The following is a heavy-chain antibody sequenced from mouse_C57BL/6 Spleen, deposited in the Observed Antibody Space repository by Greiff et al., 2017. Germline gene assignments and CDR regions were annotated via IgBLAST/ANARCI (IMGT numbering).Heavy chain of an antibody. CDR1: GFTFTDYY. J-gene: IGHJ1*03. V-gene: IGHV7-3*01. D-gene: IGHD1-1*01. CDR2: IRNKANGYTT. CDR3: ARPYYYGSSYYWYFDV. Sequence: EVKVVESGGGLVQPGGSLSLSCAASGFTFTDYYMSWVRQPPGKALEWLGFIRNKANGYTTEYSASVKGRFTISRDNSQSILYLQMIALRAEDSATYYCARPYYYGSSYYWYFDVWGTGTTVTVSS.